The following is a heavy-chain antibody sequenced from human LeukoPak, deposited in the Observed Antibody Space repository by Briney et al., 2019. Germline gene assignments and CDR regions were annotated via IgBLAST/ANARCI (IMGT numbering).Heavy chain of an antibody. CDR2: ISSSSSYI. CDR3: AKDVGATLLHDAFDI. D-gene: IGHD1-26*01. V-gene: IGHV3-21*04. J-gene: IGHJ3*02. Sequence: PGGSLRLSCAASGFTFSSYSMNWVRQAPGKGLEWVSSISSSSSYIYYADSVKGRFTISRDNSKNSLYLQMNSLRTEDTALYYCAKDVGATLLHDAFDIWGQGTMVTVSS. CDR1: GFTFSSYS.